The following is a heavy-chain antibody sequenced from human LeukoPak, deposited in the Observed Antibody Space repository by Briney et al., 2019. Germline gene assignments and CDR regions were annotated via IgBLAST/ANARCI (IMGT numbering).Heavy chain of an antibody. CDR3: AREWVYSSGWCY. J-gene: IGHJ4*02. CDR1: GFTFSSYS. D-gene: IGHD6-19*01. CDR2: ISSSSSYI. Sequence: NPGGSLRLSCAASGFTFSSYSTNWVRQAPGKGLEWVSSISSSSSYIYYADSVKGRFTISRDNAKNSLYLQMNSLRAEDTAVYYCAREWVYSSGWCYWGQGTLVTVSS. V-gene: IGHV3-21*01.